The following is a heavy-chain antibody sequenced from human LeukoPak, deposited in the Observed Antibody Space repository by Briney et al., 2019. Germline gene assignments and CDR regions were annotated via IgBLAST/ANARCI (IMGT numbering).Heavy chain of an antibody. J-gene: IGHJ4*02. V-gene: IGHV3-30*18. CDR1: GFTFSSYG. CDR2: ISYDGSNK. CDR3: AKDSRGSGWSYSDY. Sequence: GGSLRLSCAASGFTFSSYGMHWVRQAPGKGLEWVAVISYDGSNKYYADSVKGRFTISRDNSKNTLYLQMNSLRAEDTAVYYCAKDSRGSGWSYSDYWGQGTLVTVSS. D-gene: IGHD6-19*01.